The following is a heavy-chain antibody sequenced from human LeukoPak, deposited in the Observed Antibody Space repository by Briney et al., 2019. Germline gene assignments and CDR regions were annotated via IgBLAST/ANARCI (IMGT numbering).Heavy chain of an antibody. CDR3: ARDVEIVSYYGMDV. V-gene: IGHV1-18*01. J-gene: IGHJ6*02. CDR1: GYSFINYG. D-gene: IGHD2-21*01. CDR2: ITTYTGDT. Sequence: GASVTVSCKASGYSFINYGINWVRQAPGQGLEWMGWITTYTGDTNYAQKFQGRVTMTTDAYTSTVYMELRSLRSYDTAVYYCARDVEIVSYYGMDVWGQGTTVTVSS.